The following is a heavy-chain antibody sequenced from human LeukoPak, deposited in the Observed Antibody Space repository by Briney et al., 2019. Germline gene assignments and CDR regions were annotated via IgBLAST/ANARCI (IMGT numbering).Heavy chain of an antibody. CDR2: IYSGGST. V-gene: IGHV3-66*01. J-gene: IGHJ4*02. Sequence: GGSLRLSCAASGFTVSSNYMSWVRQAPGKGLEWVSVIYSGGSTYYADSVKGRFTISRDNSKNTLYLQMNSLRAEDTAVYYCARESLSGYSYGYFDYWGQGTLVTVSS. CDR1: GFTVSSNY. D-gene: IGHD5-18*01. CDR3: ARESLSGYSYGYFDY.